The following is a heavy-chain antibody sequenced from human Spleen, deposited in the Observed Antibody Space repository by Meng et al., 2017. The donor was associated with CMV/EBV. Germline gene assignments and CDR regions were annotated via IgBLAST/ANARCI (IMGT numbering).Heavy chain of an antibody. J-gene: IGHJ4*02. Sequence: GESLKISCAASGFTFSNYNMNWVRQAPGKGLEWVSSISSSSSYIYYADSVKGRFTISRDNAKNSFYLHMNSLRAEDTAVYYCARSMIMYNWNDLDAWGQGTLVTVSS. CDR3: ARSMIMYNWNDLDA. D-gene: IGHD1-1*01. V-gene: IGHV3-21*01. CDR2: ISSSSSYI. CDR1: GFTFSNYN.